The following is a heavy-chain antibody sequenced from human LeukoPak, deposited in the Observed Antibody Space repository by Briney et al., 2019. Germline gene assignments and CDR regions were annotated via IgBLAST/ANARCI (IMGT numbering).Heavy chain of an antibody. V-gene: IGHV3-23*01. CDR1: GFTFSSYA. Sequence: GGSLRLSCAASGFTFSSYARSWVRQAPGKGLEWVSAISGSGGSTYYADSVKGRFTISRDNAKNSLYLQMNSLRAEDTAVYYCAKWLSSRGMEWGQGTLVTVSS. CDR3: AKWLSSRGME. D-gene: IGHD1-1*01. CDR2: ISGSGGST. J-gene: IGHJ4*02.